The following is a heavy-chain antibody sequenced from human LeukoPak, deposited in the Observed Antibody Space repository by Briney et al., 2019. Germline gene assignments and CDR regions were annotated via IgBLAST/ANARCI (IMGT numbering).Heavy chain of an antibody. CDR1: GGTFSSYA. Sequence: GASVKVSCKASGGTFSSYAISWVRQAPGQGLEWMGGIIPIFGTANYAQKFQGRVTITTDESTSTAYMELSSLRSEDTAVYYCARGELELGIANWFDPWGQGTLVTVSS. V-gene: IGHV1-69*05. CDR3: ARGELELGIANWFDP. CDR2: IIPIFGTA. D-gene: IGHD7-27*01. J-gene: IGHJ5*02.